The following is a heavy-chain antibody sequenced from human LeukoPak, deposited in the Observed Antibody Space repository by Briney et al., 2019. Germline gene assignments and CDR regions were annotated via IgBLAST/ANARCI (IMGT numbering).Heavy chain of an antibody. V-gene: IGHV4-31*03. J-gene: IGHJ4*02. CDR1: GGSISSGGYY. CDR3: ASGCSSTSCYSGGGY. CDR2: IYYSGST. D-gene: IGHD2-2*01. Sequence: TLSLTCTVSGGSISSGGYYWSWIRQHPGKGLEWIGYIYYSGSTYYNPSLKSRVTISVDTSKNQFSLKLSSVTAADTAVYYCASGCSSTSCYSGGGYWGQGTLVTVSS.